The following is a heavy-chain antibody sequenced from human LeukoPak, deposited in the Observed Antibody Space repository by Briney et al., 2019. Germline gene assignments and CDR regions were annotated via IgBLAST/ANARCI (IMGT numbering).Heavy chain of an antibody. CDR3: AKSRSGSANWALQIFDN. CDR2: ISASGGTT. CDR1: RFTFSSYA. J-gene: IGHJ4*02. V-gene: IGHV3-23*01. D-gene: IGHD1-1*01. Sequence: PGGSLRLSCAASRFTFSSYAMSWVRQAPGKGLEWVSAISASGGTTYYADSVKGRFTISRDNSKNTLYLQMNSLRAEDTAVYFCAKSRSGSANWALQIFDNWGQGTLVTVSS.